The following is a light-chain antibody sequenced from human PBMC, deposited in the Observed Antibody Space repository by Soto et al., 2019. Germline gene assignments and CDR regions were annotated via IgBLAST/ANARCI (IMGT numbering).Light chain of an antibody. CDR3: QQYNSWTTIT. CDR2: DAS. J-gene: IGKJ5*01. CDR1: QSVSSY. V-gene: IGKV3-11*01. Sequence: EIVLTQSPGTLPLSPGDRVTLSCRASQSVSSYLAWYQQKPGQAPRLLIYDASNRATGIPARFSGSGSGTDFTLTISSLEPEDFAVYYCQQYNSWTTITFGQGTRLEI.